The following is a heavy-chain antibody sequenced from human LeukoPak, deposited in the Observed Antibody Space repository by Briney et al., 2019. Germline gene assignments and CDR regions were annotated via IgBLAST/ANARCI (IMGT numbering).Heavy chain of an antibody. V-gene: IGHV3-23*01. CDR3: AKDRDSGYEALDY. D-gene: IGHD5-12*01. J-gene: IGHJ4*02. CDR2: ISGSGGST. CDR1: GFTFDDYA. Sequence: GGSLRLSCAASGFTFDDYAMSWVRQAPGKGLEWVSVISGSGGSTYYADSVKGRFTISRDNFKNTLYLQMNSLRAEDTAVYYCAKDRDSGYEALDYWGQGTLVTVSS.